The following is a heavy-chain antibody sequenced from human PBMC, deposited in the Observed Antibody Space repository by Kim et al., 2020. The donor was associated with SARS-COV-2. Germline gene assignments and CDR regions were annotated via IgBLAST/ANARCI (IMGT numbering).Heavy chain of an antibody. CDR1: GGSFSGYY. CDR2: INHSGST. Sequence: SETLSLTCAVYGGSFSGYYWSWIRQPPGKGLEWIGEINHSGSTNYNPSLKSRVTISVDTSKNQFSLKLSSVTAADTAVYYCARGRKVVGGYSYGPKRGAYNWFDPWGQGTLVTVSS. V-gene: IGHV4-34*01. CDR3: ARGRKVVGGYSYGPKRGAYNWFDP. D-gene: IGHD5-18*01. J-gene: IGHJ5*02.